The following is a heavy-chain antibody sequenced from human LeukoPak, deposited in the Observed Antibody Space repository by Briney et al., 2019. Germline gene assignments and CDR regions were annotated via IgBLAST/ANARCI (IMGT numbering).Heavy chain of an antibody. CDR1: GSRFTSYW. D-gene: IGHD6-19*01. V-gene: IGHV5-51*01. CDR3: ARQDRIAVAGGTLDV. CDR2: IYPGDSDT. J-gene: IGHJ6*02. Sequence: LGESLQISGQGSGSRFTSYWIGWVRQLPGKGLEWMGIIYPGDSDTRYSPSFQGQVTISADKSISTAYLQWSSLKASDTAMYYCARQDRIAVAGGTLDVWGQGTTVTVSS.